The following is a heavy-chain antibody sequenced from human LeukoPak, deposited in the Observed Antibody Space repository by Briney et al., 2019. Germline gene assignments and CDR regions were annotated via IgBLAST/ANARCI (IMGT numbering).Heavy chain of an antibody. J-gene: IGHJ4*02. Sequence: GGSLRLSCAASGFTFSTYAMSWVRQAPGKGLEWVSSISGSGAGIYYTDSVKGRFTISRDNSKNTLYLQMNSLRAEDTAVYYCASYNWNYYFHFDYWGQGTLVTVSS. D-gene: IGHD1-7*01. CDR3: ASYNWNYYFHFDY. V-gene: IGHV3-23*01. CDR1: GFTFSTYA. CDR2: ISGSGAGI.